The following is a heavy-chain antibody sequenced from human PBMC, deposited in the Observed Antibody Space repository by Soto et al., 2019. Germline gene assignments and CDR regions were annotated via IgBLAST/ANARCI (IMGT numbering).Heavy chain of an antibody. D-gene: IGHD4-17*01. J-gene: IGHJ6*02. CDR3: ARDPGDGDYEGYYYYGMDV. CDR1: GGSISSSNW. Sequence: QVQLQESGPGLVKPSGTLSLTCAVSGGSISSSNWWSWVRQPPGKGLEWIGEIYHSGSTNYNPSRNSRVTISLDKSKKQFSLTLSSVTAADTAVYYCARDPGDGDYEGYYYYGMDVWGQGTTVTVSS. CDR2: IYHSGST. V-gene: IGHV4-4*02.